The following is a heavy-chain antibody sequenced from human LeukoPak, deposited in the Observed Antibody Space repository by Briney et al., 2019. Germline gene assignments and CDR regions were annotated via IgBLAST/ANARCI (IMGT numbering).Heavy chain of an antibody. D-gene: IGHD5-18*01. V-gene: IGHV4-59*08. CDR1: GGSISSYN. CDR3: ARQRNSYGFPFDY. Sequence: PSETLSLTCTVSGGSISSYNWSWIRQPPGKGLEWIGYTYYSGSTNYNPSLKSRVTISVDTSKNQFSLKLSSVTAADTAVYYCARQRNSYGFPFDYWGQGTLVTVSS. CDR2: TYYSGST. J-gene: IGHJ4*02.